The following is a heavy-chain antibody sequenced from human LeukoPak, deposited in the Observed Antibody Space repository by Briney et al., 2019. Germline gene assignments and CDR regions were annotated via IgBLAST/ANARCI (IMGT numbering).Heavy chain of an antibody. V-gene: IGHV3-20*04. D-gene: IGHD5-24*01. J-gene: IGHJ3*02. CDR3: ARVRNGYSYDAFDI. CDR1: GLTLSIHW. Sequence: GGPLRLSCEASGLTLSIHWMHWVRQAPGKGLEWVSGINWNGGSTGYADSVKGRFTISRDNAKNSLYLQMNSLRAEDTALYYCARVRNGYSYDAFDIWGQGTMVTVSS. CDR2: INWNGGST.